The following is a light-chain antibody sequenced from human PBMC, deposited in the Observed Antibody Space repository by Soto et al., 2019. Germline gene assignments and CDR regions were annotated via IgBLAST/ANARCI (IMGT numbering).Light chain of an antibody. J-gene: IGLJ2*01. CDR3: QTWGTGIVV. V-gene: IGLV4-69*01. Sequence: SLGASVKLTCTLSSGHSSYAIAWHQQQPEKGPRYLMKLNSDGSHSKGDGIPDRFSGSSSGAERYLTISSLQSEDEADYYCQTWGTGIVVFGGGTKVTVL. CDR2: LNSDGSH. CDR1: SGHSSYA.